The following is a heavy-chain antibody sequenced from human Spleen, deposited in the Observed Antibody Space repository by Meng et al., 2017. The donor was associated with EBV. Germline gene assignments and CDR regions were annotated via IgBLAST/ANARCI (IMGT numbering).Heavy chain of an antibody. V-gene: IGHV3-30*18. Sequence: EQLGEAGGGVVQPGRSLRLSCAASGFIFSGYGFHWVRQAPGKGPEWVAIIPSDASHNKYYADSVKGRFTISRDNSKNTLYLQMNSLKIEDTAVYYCAKDLSGRFDPWGQGTLVTGSS. CDR2: IPSDASHNK. CDR1: GFIFSGYG. D-gene: IGHD1-14*01. J-gene: IGHJ5*02. CDR3: AKDLSGRFDP.